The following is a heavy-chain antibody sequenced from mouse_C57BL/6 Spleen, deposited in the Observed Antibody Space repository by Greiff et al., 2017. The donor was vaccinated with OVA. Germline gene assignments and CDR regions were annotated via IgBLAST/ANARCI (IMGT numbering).Heavy chain of an antibody. CDR1: GYTFTNYW. CDR2: IYPGGGYT. V-gene: IGHV1-63*01. CDR3: ARGNGYYDY. D-gene: IGHD2-3*01. J-gene: IGHJ2*01. Sequence: QVQLKESGAELVRPGTSVKMSCKASGYTFTNYWIGWAKQRPGHGLEWIGDIYPGGGYTNYNEKFKGKATLTADKSSSTAYMQFSSLTSEDSAIYYCARGNGYYDYWGQGTTLTVSS.